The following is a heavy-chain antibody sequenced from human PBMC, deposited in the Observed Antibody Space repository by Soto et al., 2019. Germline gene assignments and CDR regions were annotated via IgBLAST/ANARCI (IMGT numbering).Heavy chain of an antibody. CDR3: ARYYGDYESGYFDY. CDR1: GGTFSSYA. Sequence: SVKVCCKASGGTFSSYAISWVRQAPGQGLEWMGRIIPILGIANYAQKFQGRVTITADKSTSTAYMELSSLRSEDTAVYYCARYYGDYESGYFDYWGQGTLVTVSS. J-gene: IGHJ4*02. V-gene: IGHV1-69*04. CDR2: IIPILGIA. D-gene: IGHD4-17*01.